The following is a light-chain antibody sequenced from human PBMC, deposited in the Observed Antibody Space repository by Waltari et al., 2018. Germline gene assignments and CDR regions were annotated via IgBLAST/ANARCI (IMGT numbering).Light chain of an antibody. CDR1: QTISTS. CDR3: QQTYSPPLT. J-gene: IGKJ4*01. V-gene: IGKV1-39*01. Sequence: DLQMTQSPSSLSASVGDGVIITCRAGQTISTSLSWDQQTPGQAPKVLVLGASRLQSEAPSRFSGSGSGTDFTLTIDSLQPEDFATYYCQQTYSPPLTFGGGTKVDIK. CDR2: GAS.